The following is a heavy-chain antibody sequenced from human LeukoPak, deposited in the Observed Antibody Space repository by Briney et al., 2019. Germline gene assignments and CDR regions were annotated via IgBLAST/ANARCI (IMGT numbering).Heavy chain of an antibody. CDR3: ARQVVVPYYYGMDV. CDR1: GGTLSSYA. D-gene: IGHD3-22*01. V-gene: IGHV1-69*13. J-gene: IGHJ6*02. CDR2: IIPIFGTA. Sequence: SVKVSCTASGGTLSSYAISWVRQAPGQGLEWMGGIIPIFGTANYAQKFQGRVTITADESTSTAYMELSSLRSEDTAVYYCARQVVVPYYYGMDVWGQGTTVTVSS.